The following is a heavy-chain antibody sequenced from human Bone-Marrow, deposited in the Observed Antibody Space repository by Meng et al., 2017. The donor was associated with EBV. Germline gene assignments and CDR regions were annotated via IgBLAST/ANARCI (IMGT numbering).Heavy chain of an antibody. V-gene: IGHV3-23*01. CDR1: GFAFNNYA. CDR3: AKDCFGDKDS. CDR2: VSDSGKFT. D-gene: IGHD2-21*01. J-gene: IGHJ4*02. Sequence: LACGGGLQHAGASLIRSYAAAGFAFNNYAMTWVRQAPGKGLEWVSSVSDSGKFTYYADSVKGRFTISRDNSRNTVYLQMNNLRADDTAVYYCAKDCFGDKDSWGQGTLVTVSS.